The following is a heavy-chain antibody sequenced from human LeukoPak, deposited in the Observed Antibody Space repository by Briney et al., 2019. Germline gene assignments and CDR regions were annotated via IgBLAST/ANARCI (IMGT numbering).Heavy chain of an antibody. Sequence: SETLSLTCAVYGGSFSSYYWSWIRQPPGKGLEWIGYIFYSGSTNYNPSLKSRVTISVDTSKNQFSLKLSSVTAADTAVYYCARGIYRQWLVRGYWFDPWGQGTLVTVSS. CDR3: ARGIYRQWLVRGYWFDP. V-gene: IGHV4-59*01. J-gene: IGHJ5*02. CDR1: GGSFSSYY. D-gene: IGHD6-19*01. CDR2: IFYSGST.